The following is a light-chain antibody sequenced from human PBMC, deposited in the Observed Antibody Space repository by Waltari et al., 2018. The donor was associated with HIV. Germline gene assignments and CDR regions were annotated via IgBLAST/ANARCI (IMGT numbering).Light chain of an antibody. CDR2: YNN. J-gene: IGLJ2*01. CDR1: NIGSKS. Sequence: SYVLTQPPSVSVAPGKTARITCGGNNIGSKSVHWYQQKPGQAPVLVIYYNNDRPSGIPERFAGANSGNTATLTISRVEAGDEANYYCQVWDSGVLVGGGTKLTVL. V-gene: IGLV3-21*04. CDR3: QVWDSGVL.